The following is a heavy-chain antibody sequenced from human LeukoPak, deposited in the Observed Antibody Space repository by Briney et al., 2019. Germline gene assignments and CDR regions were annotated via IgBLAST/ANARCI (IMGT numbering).Heavy chain of an antibody. CDR1: GFTFSHYV. D-gene: IGHD1-26*01. CDR2: ISGSADTT. J-gene: IGHJ4*02. V-gene: IGHV3-23*01. CDR3: AKDLPGSYSFDY. Sequence: GGSLRLSCAASGFTFSHYVMTWVRQAPGKGLEWVSTISGSADTTYYADSVQGRFTISRDNSKNTLYLQMNSLRAEDTAVYYCAKDLPGSYSFDYWGQGTLVTVSS.